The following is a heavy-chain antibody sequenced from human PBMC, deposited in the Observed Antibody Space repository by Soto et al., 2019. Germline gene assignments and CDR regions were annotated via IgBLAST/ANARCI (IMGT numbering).Heavy chain of an antibody. J-gene: IGHJ6*02. CDR2: ISYDGSNK. CDR1: GFTFSSYG. CDR3: AKIEGARISRPGGLDYYGMDV. D-gene: IGHD2-15*01. Sequence: QVQLVESGGGVVQPGRSLRLSCAASGFTFSSYGMHWVRQAPGKGLEWVAVISYDGSNKYYADSVKGRFTISRDNSKNTLYLQMNSLRAEDTAVYYCAKIEGARISRPGGLDYYGMDVWGQGTTVTVSS. V-gene: IGHV3-30*18.